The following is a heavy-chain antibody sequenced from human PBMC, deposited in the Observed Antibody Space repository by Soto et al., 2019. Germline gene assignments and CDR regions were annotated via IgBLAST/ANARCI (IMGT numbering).Heavy chain of an antibody. CDR1: GGTFSSYP. J-gene: IGHJ6*02. CDR2: IIPFFGTS. D-gene: IGHD1-26*01. V-gene: IGHV1-69*01. Sequence: QVQLVQSGAEVKKPGSSVKVSCEASGGTFSSYPVNWVRQAPGQGLEWMGGIIPFFGTSNYAQKFQGRVTITADDFTSTDYVELRSLRAEDTAVYYCARVGHINNYGMAVWGQGTTVTVSS. CDR3: ARVGHINNYGMAV.